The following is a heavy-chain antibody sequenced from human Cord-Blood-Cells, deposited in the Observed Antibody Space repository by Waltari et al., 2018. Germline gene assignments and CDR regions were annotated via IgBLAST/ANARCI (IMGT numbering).Heavy chain of an antibody. CDR2: NKNEGSEK. V-gene: IGHV3-7*01. D-gene: IGHD7-27*01. CDR3: AGGPFKLGMHQLFDY. J-gene: IGHJ4*02. Sequence: EVQLVESGGGLVQPGGSLRLSCAASGFTFSSYWMSWVRQAPGKGLEGVANNKNEGSEKNYVESVKGRFTSSRDNAKNSLYLQMNSLRAGDTAVYYCAGGPFKLGMHQLFDYWGQGTLVTVSS. CDR1: GFTFSSYW.